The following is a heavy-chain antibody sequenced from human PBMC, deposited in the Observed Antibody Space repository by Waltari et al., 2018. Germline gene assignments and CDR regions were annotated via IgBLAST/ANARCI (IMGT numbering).Heavy chain of an antibody. J-gene: IGHJ4*02. CDR1: GYTFSSYY. CDR3: ARGGYYFDY. Sequence: HVQLVQSGDEVKKPVASVKVSCKASGYTFSSYYMHWVRQAPGQGREWMGIINRSGGSTSYAQKLQGRVTMTRDTSTSTVYMGLSSLRSEDTAVEYCARGGYYFDYWGQGTLVTVSS. CDR2: INRSGGST. V-gene: IGHV1-46*01.